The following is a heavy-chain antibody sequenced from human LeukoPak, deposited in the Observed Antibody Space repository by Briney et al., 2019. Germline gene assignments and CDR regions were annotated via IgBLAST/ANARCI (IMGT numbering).Heavy chain of an antibody. CDR3: ARPKLRWSAYYYMDV. J-gene: IGHJ6*03. V-gene: IGHV7-4-1*02. Sequence: ASVKVSCKASGYTFRSYTINWVRQAPGQGLEWMGWINTNTGNPTYAQGFTGRFVFSLDTSVSTAYLQISSLKAEDTAVYYCARPKLRWSAYYYMDVWGKGTTVTVSS. CDR1: GYTFRSYT. CDR2: INTNTGNP. D-gene: IGHD4-23*01.